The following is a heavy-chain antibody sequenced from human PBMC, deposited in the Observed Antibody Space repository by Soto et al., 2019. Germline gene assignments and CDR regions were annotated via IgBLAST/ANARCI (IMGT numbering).Heavy chain of an antibody. CDR3: ARCTLDTVVTSSGWHYFDP. V-gene: IGHV3-23*01. J-gene: IGHJ5*02. D-gene: IGHD5-18*01. Sequence: EVQLLDSGGGLVQPGGSLRLSCAASGFTFSSSAMSWVRQAPGKGLEWVSAVSGSGGTTYYADSVRGRFTISRDNSKNTRYMQMNSLRAEDTAIYVCARCTLDTVVTSSGWHYFDPWGQGTLVTVSS. CDR2: VSGSGGTT. CDR1: GFTFSSSA.